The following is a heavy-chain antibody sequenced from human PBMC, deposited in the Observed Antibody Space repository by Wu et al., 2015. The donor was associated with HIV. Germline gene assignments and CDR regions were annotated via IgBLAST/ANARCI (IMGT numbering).Heavy chain of an antibody. Sequence: QVQLEQSGAEVKKPGASVKVSCKVSGDTLSELSIHWVRQAPGKGLEWMGGSDPEVGETVYAQKFQGRVTMTEDTSTDTAYMKLSSLRSEDTAVYYCATDEFGVLRGPFDYWGHGNPGHRLL. D-gene: IGHD3-3*01. V-gene: IGHV1-24*01. CDR1: GDTLSELS. CDR2: SDPEVGET. J-gene: IGHJ4*02. CDR3: ATDEFGVLRGPFDY.